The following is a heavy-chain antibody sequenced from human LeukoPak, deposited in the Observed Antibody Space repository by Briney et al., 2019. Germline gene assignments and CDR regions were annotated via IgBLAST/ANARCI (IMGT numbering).Heavy chain of an antibody. CDR2: ISTNNGKT. D-gene: IGHD6-13*01. Sequence: GASVKVSCKSSGYTFSSYGINWVRQAPGQGLEWMGWISTNNGKTNYAQKLQGRVTMTTDKSTSTAYMELRSLRSDDTAVYYCTRGAVADPYNWYDPWGQGTLVTVSS. V-gene: IGHV1-18*01. CDR3: TRGAVADPYNWYDP. J-gene: IGHJ5*02. CDR1: GYTFSSYG.